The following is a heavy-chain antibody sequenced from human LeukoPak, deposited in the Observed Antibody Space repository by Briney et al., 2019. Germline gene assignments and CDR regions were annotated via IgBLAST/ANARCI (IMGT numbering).Heavy chain of an antibody. V-gene: IGHV3-30*02. D-gene: IGHD2-2*02. CDR1: GFTFSSYG. Sequence: PGGSLRLSCAASGFTFSSYGMHWVRQAPGKGLEWVAVIWYGGSNKYYADSVKGRFTISRDNSKNTLYLQMNSLRAEDTAVYYCAKAGYCSSTSCYTGAFDIWGQGTMVTVSS. CDR2: IWYGGSNK. CDR3: AKAGYCSSTSCYTGAFDI. J-gene: IGHJ3*02.